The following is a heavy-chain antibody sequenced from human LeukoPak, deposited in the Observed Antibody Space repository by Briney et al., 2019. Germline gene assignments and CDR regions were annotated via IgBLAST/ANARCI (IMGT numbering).Heavy chain of an antibody. J-gene: IGHJ4*02. CDR3: ARDFGSSSSVDY. D-gene: IGHD6-6*01. CDR2: IIPILGIA. V-gene: IGHV1-69*04. CDR1: GGTFSSYA. Sequence: SVKVSCKASGGTFSSYAISWVRQAPGQGLEWMGRIIPILGIANYAQKLQGRVTMTTDTSTSTAYMELRSLRSDDTAVYYCARDFGSSSSVDYWGQGTLVTVSS.